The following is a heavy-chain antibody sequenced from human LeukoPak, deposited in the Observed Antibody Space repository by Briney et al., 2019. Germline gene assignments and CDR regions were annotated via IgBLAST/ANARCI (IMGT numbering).Heavy chain of an antibody. CDR3: ARPYTDSSAAPGY. V-gene: IGHV3-21*01. CDR1: GFTFSSYS. J-gene: IGHJ4*02. Sequence: GGSLRLSCAASGFTFSSYSMNWVRQAPGKGLEWVSSISSSSSYIYYADSVKGRFTISRDNAKNSLYLQMNSLRAEDTAVYYCARPYTDSSAAPGYWGQGTLVTVSS. CDR2: ISSSSSYI. D-gene: IGHD6-13*01.